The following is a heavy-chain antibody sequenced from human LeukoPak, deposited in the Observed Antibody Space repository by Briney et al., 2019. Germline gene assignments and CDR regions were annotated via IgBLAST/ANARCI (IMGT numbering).Heavy chain of an antibody. CDR2: INHSGTT. D-gene: IGHD5-12*01. V-gene: IGHV4-34*01. CDR3: ATSGYAGWANNY. Sequence: SETLSLTCAVYGVSFSGYYWTWIRQPPGKGLEWIGEINHSGTTNYNPSLKSRVTISVDTSKNQFSLKLSSVTAADTAVYYCATSGYAGWANNYWGQGTLVTVPS. CDR1: GVSFSGYY. J-gene: IGHJ4*02.